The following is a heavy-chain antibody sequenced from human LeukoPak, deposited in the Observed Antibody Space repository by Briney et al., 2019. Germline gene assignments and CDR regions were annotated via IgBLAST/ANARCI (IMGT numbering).Heavy chain of an antibody. CDR2: ISAYNGNT. D-gene: IGHD2-15*01. Sequence: GESLKISCKGSGYSFTSYGINWVRQAPGQGLEWMGWISAYNGNTNYAQKLQGRVTMTTDTSTSTAYMELRSLRSDDTAVYYCARTQYCSGGSCALGDWGQGTLVTVSS. CDR1: GYSFTSYG. V-gene: IGHV1-18*01. CDR3: ARTQYCSGGSCALGD. J-gene: IGHJ4*02.